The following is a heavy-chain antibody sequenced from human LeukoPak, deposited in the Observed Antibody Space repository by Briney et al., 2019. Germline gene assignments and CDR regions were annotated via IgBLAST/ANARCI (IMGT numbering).Heavy chain of an antibody. CDR1: GGSISSGSYY. CDR3: AREKLDYAFDI. V-gene: IGHV4-61*02. D-gene: IGHD1-26*01. Sequence: PAETLSLTCTVSGGSISSGSYYWRWIRQPAGKGREWIGRIYTSGSTNYNPSLKSRVTISVDTSKNQFSLKLSSATAADTAVYYCAREKLDYAFDIWGQGTMVTVSS. J-gene: IGHJ3*02. CDR2: IYTSGST.